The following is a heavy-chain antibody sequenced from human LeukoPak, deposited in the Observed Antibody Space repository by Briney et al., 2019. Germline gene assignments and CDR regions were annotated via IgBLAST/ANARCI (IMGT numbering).Heavy chain of an antibody. V-gene: IGHV3-23*01. CDR3: TKGDSSGWPYYFDY. CDR2: ISGSGGST. D-gene: IGHD6-19*01. CDR1: GFTFSNYD. J-gene: IGHJ4*02. Sequence: GGSLRLSCAASGFTFSNYDMSWVRQAPGKGLEWVSTISGSGGSTHDADSVKGRFTISRDNSKNTLYVQMSSLRAEDTAVYYCTKGDSSGWPYYFDYWGQGTLVTVSS.